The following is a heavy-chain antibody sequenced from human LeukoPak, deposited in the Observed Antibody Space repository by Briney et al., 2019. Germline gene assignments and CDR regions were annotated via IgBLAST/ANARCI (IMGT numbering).Heavy chain of an antibody. CDR1: GFTFSTSD. CDR2: IGTAGDT. V-gene: IGHV3-13*04. Sequence: GGSLRLSCAASGFTFSTSDMHWVRQATGKGLEWVSAIGTAGDTYYPGSVRGRFTISRENAKNSLYLQMNSLRAGDTAVYYCVRLREAAFDIWGQGTMVTVSS. CDR3: VRLREAAFDI. J-gene: IGHJ3*02. D-gene: IGHD3-10*01.